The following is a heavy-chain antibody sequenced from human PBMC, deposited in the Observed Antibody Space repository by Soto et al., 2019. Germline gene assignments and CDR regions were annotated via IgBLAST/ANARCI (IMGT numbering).Heavy chain of an antibody. D-gene: IGHD3-16*01. Sequence: QVQLQESGPGLVKPSDTLSLTCAVSGYSISSNHWWGWIRQPPGKGLEWIGYIYYSGSTYYNPSLKSRVTMSVDTSKIQFSLKLSSVTVVDTAMYYCTRNFPYEGDSNWYFDLWGRGTLVTVSS. CDR2: IYYSGST. V-gene: IGHV4-28*01. J-gene: IGHJ2*01. CDR3: TRNFPYEGDSNWYFDL. CDR1: GYSISSNHW.